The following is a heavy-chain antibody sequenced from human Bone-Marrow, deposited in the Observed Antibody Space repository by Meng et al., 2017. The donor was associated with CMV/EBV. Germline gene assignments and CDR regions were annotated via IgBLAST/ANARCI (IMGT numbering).Heavy chain of an antibody. CDR1: GGSFSCYY. CDR3: ARGAYDFWSGYNWFEP. Sequence: QVQRTQWGSGRLKPSETLSLTCAVYGGSFSCYYWSWIRQPPGKGLEWIGEINHTGSTNYNPSLKSRVTISVDTSKNQFSLKLSSVTAADTAVYYCARGAYDFWSGYNWFEPWGQGTLVTVSS. CDR2: INHTGST. D-gene: IGHD3-3*01. J-gene: IGHJ5*02. V-gene: IGHV4-34*01.